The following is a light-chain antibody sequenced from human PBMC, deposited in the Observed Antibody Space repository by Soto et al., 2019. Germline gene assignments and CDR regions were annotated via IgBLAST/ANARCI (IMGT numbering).Light chain of an antibody. Sequence: DIQMTQSPSTLAASVGDRVTITCRASQSFTKWLAWYQHKPGKAPQHLIYEAPRLKSGGPSRFSGSESGTEFSLTIRSLQPDDVAAYYCQDDDSISSTKFGKGTKVEIK. CDR3: QDDDSISSTK. CDR1: QSFTKW. CDR2: EAP. J-gene: IGKJ1*01. V-gene: IGKV1-5*03.